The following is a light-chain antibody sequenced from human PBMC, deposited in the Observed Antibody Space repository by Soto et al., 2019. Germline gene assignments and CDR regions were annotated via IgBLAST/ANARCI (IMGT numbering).Light chain of an antibody. V-gene: IGKV1-8*01. J-gene: IGKJ1*01. Sequence: AIRMTQSLSSLSASTGDRVTITCRASQGISSYLAWYQQKPGKAPKLLIYAAYNLQSGVPSRFSGSGSGTDFTLTISCLQSEDFATYYCQQYYSYPRTFGQGTKVEIK. CDR3: QQYYSYPRT. CDR2: AAY. CDR1: QGISSY.